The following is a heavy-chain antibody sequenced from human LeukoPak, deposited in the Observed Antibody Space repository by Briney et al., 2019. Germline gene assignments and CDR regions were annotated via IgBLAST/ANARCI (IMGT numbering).Heavy chain of an antibody. CDR3: ARDRGYVPDY. J-gene: IGHJ4*02. CDR1: GFTFSSYW. CDR2: ITGDGSST. D-gene: IGHD5-12*01. Sequence: GGSLRLSCAASGFTFSSYWMHWVRQAPGKGLVWVSRITGDGSSTTYADSVKGRFTISRDNATNTLYLQMNSLRAEDTAVYYCARDRGYVPDYWGQGTLVTVSS. V-gene: IGHV3-74*01.